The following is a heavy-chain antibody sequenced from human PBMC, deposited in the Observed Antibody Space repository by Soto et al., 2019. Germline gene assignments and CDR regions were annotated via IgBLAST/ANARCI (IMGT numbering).Heavy chain of an antibody. CDR3: ARDLSH. V-gene: IGHV3-48*02. CDR2: IXSASTTT. CDR1: GFPFSSYA. Sequence: LSXAASGFPFSSYAMHWVRQAPGKGLEWIXYIXSASTTTFHAXSVKGRFTVSRDNAKNSVYLQLSSLRHEDTAVYYCARDLSHWGQGTLVTVSS. J-gene: IGHJ4*02.